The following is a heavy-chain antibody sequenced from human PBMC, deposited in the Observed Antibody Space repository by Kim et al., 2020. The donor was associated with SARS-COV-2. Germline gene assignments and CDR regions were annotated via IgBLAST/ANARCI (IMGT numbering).Heavy chain of an antibody. CDR2: IYYSGST. V-gene: IGHV4-59*01. J-gene: IGHJ4*02. D-gene: IGHD3-3*01. CDR1: GGSISSYY. Sequence: SETLSLTCTVSGGSISSYYWSWIRQPPGKGLEWIGYIYYSGSTNYNPSLKSRVTISVDTSKNQFSLKLSSVTAADTAVYYCARGESYDFWSGYFPLDYWGQGTLVTVSS. CDR3: ARGESYDFWSGYFPLDY.